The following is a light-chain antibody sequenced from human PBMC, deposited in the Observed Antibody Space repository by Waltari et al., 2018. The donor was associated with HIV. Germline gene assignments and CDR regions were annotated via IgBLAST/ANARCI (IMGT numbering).Light chain of an antibody. J-gene: IGLJ2*01. V-gene: IGLV6-57*04. CDR2: EDD. Sequence: FMLTQPHSVSESPGETVTISCTHSSGSIGFNFVQWYQQRPGSAPTTVIYEDDRRPSGVAVRFSGSVDRSSDSASRASAGLGPEEGAGYYCQSYDSNYVVVGGGTKLTVL. CDR1: SGSIGFNF. CDR3: QSYDSNYVV.